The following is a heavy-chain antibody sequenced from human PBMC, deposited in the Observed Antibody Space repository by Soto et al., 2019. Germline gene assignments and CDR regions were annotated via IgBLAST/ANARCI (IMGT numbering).Heavy chain of an antibody. CDR1: GYTFTNYG. J-gene: IGHJ6*02. CDR2: ISSYNAKT. CDR3: ARVQNYEILTGSTHSMDV. Sequence: QVHLVQSGAEVKNPGASVKVSCKASGYTFTNYGITWVRQAPGQGLEWMGWISSYNAKTNYAQKLQGRVTLTTDTSASTAYMELRSLRSDDTALYYCARVQNYEILTGSTHSMDVWGQGTTVTVSS. V-gene: IGHV1-18*01. D-gene: IGHD3-9*01.